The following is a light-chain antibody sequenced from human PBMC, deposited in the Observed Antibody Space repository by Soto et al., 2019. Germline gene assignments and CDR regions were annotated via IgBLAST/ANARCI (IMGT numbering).Light chain of an antibody. J-gene: IGKJ1*01. CDR2: GTT. V-gene: IGKV3-20*01. CDR3: QQYGTSPRA. Sequence: EIVLTQSPGTLSLSPGERATLSCRASQSVVSNYLAWYQQKPGQAPRLLIYGTTSRATGIPDRFSGSGSGTDFTLTISRLEPEDFAVYYCQQYGTSPRAFGQGTRVEIK. CDR1: QSVVSNY.